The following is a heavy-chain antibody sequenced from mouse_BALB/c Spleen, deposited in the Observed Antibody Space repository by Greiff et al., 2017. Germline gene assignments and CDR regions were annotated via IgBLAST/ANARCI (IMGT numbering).Heavy chain of an antibody. Sequence: EVHLVESGGGLVKPGGSLKLSCAASGFAFSSYDMSWVRQTPRRRLLWGAYISSGGGSTYYPDTVKGRFTISRDNAKNTLYLQMSSVKSEDTAMYYCARSDFWGQGTTLTVSS. CDR2: ISSGGGST. CDR3: ARSDF. J-gene: IGHJ2*01. V-gene: IGHV5-12-1*01. CDR1: GFAFSSYD.